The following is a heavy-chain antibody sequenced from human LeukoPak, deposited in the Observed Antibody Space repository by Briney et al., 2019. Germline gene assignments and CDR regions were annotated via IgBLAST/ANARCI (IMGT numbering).Heavy chain of an antibody. CDR1: GFTFSSYW. CDR2: MFPAGNT. CDR3: AREAYSSGWCYLDY. D-gene: IGHD6-19*01. Sequence: GGSLSLSFAASGFTFSSYWMSWVRQAPGRGLEWVSIMFPAGNTVYADSVKGRFTISRDNSKNTLSLEMNSLRAEDTAVYYCAREAYSSGWCYLDYWGRGTLVTVSS. V-gene: IGHV3-66*01. J-gene: IGHJ4*02.